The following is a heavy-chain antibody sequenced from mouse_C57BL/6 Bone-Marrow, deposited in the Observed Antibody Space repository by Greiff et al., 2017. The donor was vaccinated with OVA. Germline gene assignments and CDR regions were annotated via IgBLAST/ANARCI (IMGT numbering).Heavy chain of an antibody. D-gene: IGHD1-1*01. V-gene: IGHV1-74*01. CDR2: IHPSDSDT. Sequence: QVQLQQSGAELVKPGASVKVSCKASGYTFTSYWMHWVKQRPGQGLEWIGRIHPSDSDTNYHQQFKGKATLTVDKSSSTAYMQLISLTSEDSAVFFCALGSPTVVESLNALAYWCHGTSVTVSS. J-gene: IGHJ4*01. CDR3: ALGSPTVVESLNALAY. CDR1: GYTFTSYW.